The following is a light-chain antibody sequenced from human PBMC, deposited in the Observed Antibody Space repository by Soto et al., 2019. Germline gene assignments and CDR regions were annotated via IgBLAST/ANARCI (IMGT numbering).Light chain of an antibody. CDR2: DAS. Sequence: EFVLTQSPATLSLAPGERATLSCRASQSVSSYLAWYQQKPGQAPRLLIYDASNRATGIPARFSGSGSGTDFTLTISSLEPEDFAVYYCQQRSNWPIPFGQGTRLEIK. CDR1: QSVSSY. J-gene: IGKJ5*01. V-gene: IGKV3-11*01. CDR3: QQRSNWPIP.